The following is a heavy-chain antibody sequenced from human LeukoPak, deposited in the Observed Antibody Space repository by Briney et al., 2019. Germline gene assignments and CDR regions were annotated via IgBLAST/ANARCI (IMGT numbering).Heavy chain of an antibody. J-gene: IGHJ6*03. D-gene: IGHD1-26*01. V-gene: IGHV4-30-4*08. CDR2: IYYSGST. CDR1: GGSISSGDYH. Sequence: PSETLSLTCTVSGGSISSGDYHWTWIRQPPGKGPEWIGYIYYSGSTYYNPSLKSRVTISVDTSKNQFSLRLSSVTAADTAVYYCARGSADGGNYLGYFYYYYMDVWGKGTTVTVSS. CDR3: ARGSADGGNYLGYFYYYYMDV.